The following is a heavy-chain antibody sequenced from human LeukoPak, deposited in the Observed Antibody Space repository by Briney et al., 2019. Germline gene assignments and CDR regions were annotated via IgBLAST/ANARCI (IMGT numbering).Heavy chain of an antibody. Sequence: ASVKVSCKASGGTFSSYAISWVRQAPGQGLEWMGGIIPIFGTANYAQKFQGRVTITTDESTSTAYMELSRLRSDDTAVYYCAREGSSGWSPPWYYGMDVWGQGTTVTVSS. J-gene: IGHJ6*02. CDR2: IIPIFGTA. V-gene: IGHV1-69*05. D-gene: IGHD6-19*01. CDR1: GGTFSSYA. CDR3: AREGSSGWSPPWYYGMDV.